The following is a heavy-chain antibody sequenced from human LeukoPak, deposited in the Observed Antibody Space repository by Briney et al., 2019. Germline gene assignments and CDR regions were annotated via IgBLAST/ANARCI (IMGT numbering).Heavy chain of an antibody. Sequence: GGSLRLSCAASGFTFSSYATSWVRQAPGRGLEWVSAISGSGGRAYYADSVKGRFTISRDNSKNTLYLQMNSLRAEDTAVYYCAKDRSVHAEEDTFDYWGQGTLVTVSS. D-gene: IGHD5/OR15-5a*01. J-gene: IGHJ4*02. V-gene: IGHV3-23*01. CDR1: GFTFSSYA. CDR2: ISGSGGRA. CDR3: AKDRSVHAEEDTFDY.